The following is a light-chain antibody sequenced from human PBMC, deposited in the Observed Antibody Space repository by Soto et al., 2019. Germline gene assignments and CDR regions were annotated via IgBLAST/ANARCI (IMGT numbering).Light chain of an antibody. CDR2: EVY. CDR1: RDIHTW. V-gene: IGKV1-5*03. CDR3: QKYHSVPYT. J-gene: IGKJ2*01. Sequence: DIQMTQSPSTLSASPGDRVMMTCRASRDIHTWLAWYQQKPGKAPELLIFEVYKLKSGVPSRFSGSESEIDFTLTINGLKPDDFETYYCQKYHSVPYTCGQGTKLEI.